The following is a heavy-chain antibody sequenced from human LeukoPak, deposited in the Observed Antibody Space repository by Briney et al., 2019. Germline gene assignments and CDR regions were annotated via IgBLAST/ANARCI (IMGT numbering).Heavy chain of an antibody. Sequence: GASVKVSCKASGYTFTSYGISWVRQAPGQGLEWMGWISTYNGNTNYAQNLQGRVTMTTDTSTSTAYMELRSLRSDDTAVYYCARDQYYDSKGWFDPWGQGTLVTVSS. D-gene: IGHD3-22*01. V-gene: IGHV1-18*01. CDR2: ISTYNGNT. CDR3: ARDQYYDSKGWFDP. J-gene: IGHJ5*02. CDR1: GYTFTSYG.